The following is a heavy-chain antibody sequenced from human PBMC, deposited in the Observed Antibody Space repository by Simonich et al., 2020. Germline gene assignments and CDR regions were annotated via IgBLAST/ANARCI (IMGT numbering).Heavy chain of an antibody. CDR2: INPNGGGT. Sequence: QVQLVQSVAEVKKPGASVKVSCKASGYTFTGYYMHWVRQAPGQGLERLGWINPNGGGTNDAQNFQGRVTMTRDTSISTAYMELSRLRSDDTAVYYCARGALTGDYYYMDVWGKGTTVTVSS. V-gene: IGHV1-2*02. J-gene: IGHJ6*03. D-gene: IGHD7-27*01. CDR3: ARGALTGDYYYMDV. CDR1: GYTFTGYY.